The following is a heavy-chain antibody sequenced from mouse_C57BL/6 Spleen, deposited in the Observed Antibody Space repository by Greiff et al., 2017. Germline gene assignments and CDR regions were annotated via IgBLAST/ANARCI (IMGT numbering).Heavy chain of an antibody. J-gene: IGHJ3*01. CDR3: TRGGIEAY. Sequence: QVQLQQSGAELVRPGASVTLSCKASGYTFTDYEMHWVKQTPVHGLAWIGAIDPETGGTAYTQKFKGKAILTADKSSSTAYMELRSLTSEDSAVYYCTRGGIEAYWGQGTLVTVSA. V-gene: IGHV1-15*01. CDR2: IDPETGGT. CDR1: GYTFTDYE.